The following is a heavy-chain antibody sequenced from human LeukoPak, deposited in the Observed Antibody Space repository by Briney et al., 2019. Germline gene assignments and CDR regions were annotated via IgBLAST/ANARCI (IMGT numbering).Heavy chain of an antibody. CDR1: GYTFTDYY. CDR2: INPNSGVT. D-gene: IGHD5-12*01. CDR3: ARYNGYDYTIDS. Sequence: GASVKVSCKTSGYTFTDYYIHWVRQAPGQGLEWMGWINPNSGVTNYVQKFQGMGTMTRDTPIRTVYMELTRLRSDDTALYYCARYNGYDYTIDSWGQGTLVTVSS. J-gene: IGHJ4*02. V-gene: IGHV1-2*02.